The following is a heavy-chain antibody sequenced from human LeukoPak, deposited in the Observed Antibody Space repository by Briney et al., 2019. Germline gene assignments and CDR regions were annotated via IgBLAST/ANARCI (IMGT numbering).Heavy chain of an antibody. CDR1: GGTFSNYA. J-gene: IGHJ5*02. CDR2: IIPILHTA. Sequence: SVKVSCKTSGGTFSNYAVSWVRQAPGQGLEWMGRIIPILHTANYAQKFQGRVTITADTSTNTAYMELSSLRSEDMAMYYCARGPYNDYGWFDPWGQGTLLTVSS. CDR3: ARGPYNDYGWFDP. V-gene: IGHV1-69*04. D-gene: IGHD4-17*01.